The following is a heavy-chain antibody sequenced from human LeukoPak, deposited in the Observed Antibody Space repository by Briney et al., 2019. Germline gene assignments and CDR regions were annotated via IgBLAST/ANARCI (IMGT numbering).Heavy chain of an antibody. CDR3: ARDLYYYDPPSPD. Sequence: ASVKVSCKASGYTFTGYYMHWVRQAPGQGLEWMGWINPNSGGTNYAQKFQGRVTMTRDTSISTAYMELSRLRSDDTAVYYCARDLYYYDPPSPDWGQGTLVTVSS. CDR1: GYTFTGYY. D-gene: IGHD3-22*01. V-gene: IGHV1-2*02. CDR2: INPNSGGT. J-gene: IGHJ4*02.